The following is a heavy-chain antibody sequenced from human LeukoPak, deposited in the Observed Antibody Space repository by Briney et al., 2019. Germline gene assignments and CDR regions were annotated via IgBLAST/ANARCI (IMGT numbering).Heavy chain of an antibody. V-gene: IGHV3-21*06. CDR1: GFTFSTYS. CDR2: ISSNSRYR. J-gene: IGHJ4*02. Sequence: GGSLRLSCAASGFTFSTYSMNWVRQAPGKGLEWVSFISSNSRYRYYADSMRGRFTISRDNAKNSLYLQMNSLKPEDTAVYYCARVAEAAAFDSWGQGTLVTVSS. D-gene: IGHD6-13*01. CDR3: ARVAEAAAFDS.